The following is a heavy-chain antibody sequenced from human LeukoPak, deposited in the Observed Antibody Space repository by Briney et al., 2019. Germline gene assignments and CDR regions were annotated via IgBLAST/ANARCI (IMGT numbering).Heavy chain of an antibody. D-gene: IGHD3-10*01. J-gene: IGHJ4*02. V-gene: IGHV3-7*01. CDR1: GFTFRGLW. CDR2: INQDGSEN. Sequence: GWARRLSCAASGFTFRGLWMGWVRQAPGKGLEWVANINQDGSENYYVDSVKGRFTISRDNAKNSLYLQMNSLRAEDTAVYYCTKGRSNHYWGQGTLVTVST. CDR3: TKGRSNHY.